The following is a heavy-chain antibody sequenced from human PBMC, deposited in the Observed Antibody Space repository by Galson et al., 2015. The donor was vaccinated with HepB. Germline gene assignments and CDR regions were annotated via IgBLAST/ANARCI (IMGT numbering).Heavy chain of an antibody. CDR2: ISAYNSNT. CDR3: AYCSSTSCYRAFDP. CDR1: TYPFTSYG. Sequence: SVKVSCKASTYPFTSYGISWVRQAPGQGLEWLGWISAYNSNTTYAQKLQGRVTMTTDTSTSTAYMELRSLRSDDTAVYYCAYCSSTSCYRAFDPWGQGTLVTVSS. J-gene: IGHJ5*02. D-gene: IGHD2-2*01. V-gene: IGHV1-18*01.